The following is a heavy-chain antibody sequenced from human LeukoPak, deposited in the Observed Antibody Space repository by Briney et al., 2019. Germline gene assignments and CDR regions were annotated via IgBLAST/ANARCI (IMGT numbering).Heavy chain of an antibody. V-gene: IGHV4-39*01. CDR3: ARLGCSGGSCYSRH. D-gene: IGHD2-15*01. J-gene: IGHJ4*02. CDR2: TYHRGST. Sequence: SETLSLTCTVSGGSISSSSYYWGWIRQPPGKGLEWIGTTYHRGSTYYNPSLKSRVTISIDTDTSKNQFSLKLSSVTAADAAVYYCARLGCSGGSCYSRHWGQGTLVTVSS. CDR1: GGSISSSSYY.